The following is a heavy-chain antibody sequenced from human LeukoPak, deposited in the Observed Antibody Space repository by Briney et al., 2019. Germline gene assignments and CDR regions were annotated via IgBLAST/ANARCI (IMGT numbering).Heavy chain of an antibody. CDR1: GFTFSSCS. Sequence: GGSLRLSCAASGFTFSSCSMNWVRQAPGKGLEWVSSISSSSSSYIYYADSVKGRFTISRDNAKNSLYLQMNGLRAEDTAVYYCARPARGGDMDVWGKGTTVTVSS. CDR2: ISSSSSSYI. J-gene: IGHJ6*03. CDR3: ARPARGGDMDV. V-gene: IGHV3-21*01. D-gene: IGHD2-2*01.